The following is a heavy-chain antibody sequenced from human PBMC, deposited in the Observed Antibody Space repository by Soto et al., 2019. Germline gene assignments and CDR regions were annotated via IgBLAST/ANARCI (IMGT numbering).Heavy chain of an antibody. Sequence: EVQLLESGGGLVQPGGSLRLSCTASGFTFSSYAMNWVRQAPGKGLEWVSVISGSGGSTYYADSVKGRFTISRDNSKNQLYLQMNSLRAEATAVYYCASRTSGWYFDYWGQGTLVTVSS. CDR2: ISGSGGST. D-gene: IGHD6-19*01. CDR3: ASRTSGWYFDY. J-gene: IGHJ4*02. CDR1: GFTFSSYA. V-gene: IGHV3-23*01.